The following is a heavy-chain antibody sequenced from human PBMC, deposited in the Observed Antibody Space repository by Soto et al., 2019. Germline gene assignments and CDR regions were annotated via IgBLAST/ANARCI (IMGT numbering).Heavy chain of an antibody. CDR1: GFTFSSYA. V-gene: IGHV3-23*01. CDR2: ISGSGGST. CDR3: ASEYYYDSSGYYYGVY. Sequence: HPGGSLRLSCAASGFTFSSYAMSWVRQAPGKGLEWVSAISGSGGSTYYADSVKGRFTISRDNSKNTLYLQMNSLRAEDTAVYYCASEYYYDSSGYYYGVYWGQGTLVTVSS. J-gene: IGHJ4*02. D-gene: IGHD3-22*01.